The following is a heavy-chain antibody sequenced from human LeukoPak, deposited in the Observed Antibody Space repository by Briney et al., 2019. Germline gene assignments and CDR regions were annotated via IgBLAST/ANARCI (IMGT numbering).Heavy chain of an antibody. CDR3: AKDLHSIAYYLLGY. D-gene: IGHD3-22*01. CDR1: GFTFSGYG. J-gene: IGHJ4*02. V-gene: IGHV3-30*18. CDR2: ISYDGSNK. Sequence: PGGSLRLSCAASGFTFSGYGMHWVRQAPGKGLEWVAVISYDGSNKYYADSVKGRFAISRDNSKNTLYLQMDSLRAEDTAVYYCAKDLHSIAYYLLGYWGQGTLVTVSS.